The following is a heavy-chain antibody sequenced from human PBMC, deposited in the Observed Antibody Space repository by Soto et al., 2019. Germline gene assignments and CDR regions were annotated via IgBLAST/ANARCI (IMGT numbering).Heavy chain of an antibody. D-gene: IGHD3-10*01. J-gene: IGHJ5*02. CDR2: LYYTGRT. Sequence: SETLSLTCTVSGGSISSGTYYWGWIRQPPGKGLEWIGSLYYTGRTYYSPSLKSRVTISVDTSKNHFSLNLTSVTAADTAVYYCARRLARGVIGWFDPWGQGTLVTVSS. CDR3: ARRLARGVIGWFDP. V-gene: IGHV4-39*02. CDR1: GGSISSGTYY.